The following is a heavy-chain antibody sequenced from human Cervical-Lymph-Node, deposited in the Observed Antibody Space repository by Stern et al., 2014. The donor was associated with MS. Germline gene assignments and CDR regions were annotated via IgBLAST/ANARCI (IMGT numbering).Heavy chain of an antibody. CDR2: IIPIFGRA. V-gene: IGHV1-69*01. D-gene: IGHD3-9*01. CDR3: ARGWSYDILTGYSY. J-gene: IGHJ4*02. CDR1: GGTFSTYA. Sequence: VQLVESGAEVKKPGSSVKVSCKASGGTFSTYAISWVRQAPGQGLEWMGGIIPIFGRATYAQKFQGRVTITADESTSTAYMELSSLRSEDTAVYYCARGWSYDILTGYSYWGQGTLVTVSS.